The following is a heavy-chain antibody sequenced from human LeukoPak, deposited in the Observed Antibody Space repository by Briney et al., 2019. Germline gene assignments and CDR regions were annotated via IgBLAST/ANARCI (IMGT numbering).Heavy chain of an antibody. V-gene: IGHV1-3*01. J-gene: IGHJ5*02. CDR1: GYTFTSYA. Sequence: VASVKVSCKASGYTFTSYAMHWVRQAPGQRLEWMGWINAGNGNTKYSQKFQGRVTITRDTSASTAYMELSSLRSEDTAVYYCARAPAAVPTRNWFDPWGQGTLVTVSS. CDR2: INAGNGNT. CDR3: ARAPAAVPTRNWFDP. D-gene: IGHD6-13*01.